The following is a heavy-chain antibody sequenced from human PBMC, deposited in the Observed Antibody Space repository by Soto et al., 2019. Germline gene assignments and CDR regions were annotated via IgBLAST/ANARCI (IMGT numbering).Heavy chain of an antibody. Sequence: SETLSLTCTVSGGSISSYYWSWIRQPPGKGLEWIGYIYYSGSTNYNPSLKSRVTISVDTSKNQFSLKLSSVTAADTAVYYCEREVGASYNWFDPWGQGSLVTVSS. V-gene: IGHV4-59*01. CDR2: IYYSGST. J-gene: IGHJ5*02. CDR3: EREVGASYNWFDP. D-gene: IGHD1-26*01. CDR1: GGSISSYY.